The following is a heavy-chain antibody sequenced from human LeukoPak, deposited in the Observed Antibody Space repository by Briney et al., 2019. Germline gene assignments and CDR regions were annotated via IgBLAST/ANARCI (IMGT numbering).Heavy chain of an antibody. Sequence: GGSLRLSCAASGFTFSSYGMHWVRQAPGKGLEWVAAISYDESNEYYVDSVKGRFTVSRDNSKNTLYLQMNSLRVEDTAVYYCARDLLFLPFDYWGQGTLVTVSS. CDR2: ISYDESNE. CDR1: GFTFSSYG. V-gene: IGHV3-30*03. D-gene: IGHD2/OR15-2a*01. J-gene: IGHJ4*02. CDR3: ARDLLFLPFDY.